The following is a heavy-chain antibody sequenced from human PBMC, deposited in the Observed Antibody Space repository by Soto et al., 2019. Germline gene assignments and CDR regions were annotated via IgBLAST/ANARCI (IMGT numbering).Heavy chain of an antibody. V-gene: IGHV3-66*01. Sequence: EVQLVESGGGLVQPGGSLRLSCAASGFTVSTEYMSWVRQAPGKGLEWVSVIYSGGSTFYADSVRGRFTISRDNSKNTVNLQMNSLRAADTAVYYCAKDPWAADYWGQGTLVTVSS. CDR1: GFTVSTEY. CDR3: AKDPWAADY. J-gene: IGHJ4*02. CDR2: IYSGGST. D-gene: IGHD3-16*01.